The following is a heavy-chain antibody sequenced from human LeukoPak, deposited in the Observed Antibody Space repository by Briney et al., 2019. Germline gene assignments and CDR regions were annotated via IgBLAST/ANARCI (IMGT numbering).Heavy chain of an antibody. D-gene: IGHD4-23*01. CDR1: GFTFSTYS. Sequence: GGSLRLSCAASGFTFSTYSLNWVRQAPGKGLEWVSYISSSSGIIYADSVKGRCTVSRDNAKNSLYLQMNSLRDDDTGVYYCAFQDGGIVYWGQGTLVSVSS. CDR2: ISSSSGII. V-gene: IGHV3-48*02. J-gene: IGHJ4*02. CDR3: AFQDGGIVY.